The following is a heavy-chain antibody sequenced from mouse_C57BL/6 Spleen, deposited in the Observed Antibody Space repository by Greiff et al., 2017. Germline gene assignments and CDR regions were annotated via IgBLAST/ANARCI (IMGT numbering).Heavy chain of an antibody. CDR1: GFSFNTYA. CDR2: IRSKSNNYAT. V-gene: IGHV10-1*01. J-gene: IGHJ3*01. Sequence: EVKVVESGGGLVRPKGSLKLSCAASGFSFNTYAMNWVRQAPGKGLEWVARIRSKSNNYATYDADSVKDRFTISRDDSESMLYLQMNNLKTEDTAMYYGVRSEYYGSSYGCAYWGQGTLVTVSA. CDR3: VRSEYYGSSYGCAY. D-gene: IGHD1-1*01.